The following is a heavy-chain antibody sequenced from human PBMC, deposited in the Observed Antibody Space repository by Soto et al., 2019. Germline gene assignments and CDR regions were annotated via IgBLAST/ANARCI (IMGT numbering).Heavy chain of an antibody. V-gene: IGHV1-2*04. Sequence: GASVKVSCKASGGTFSSYAISWVRQAPGQGLEWMGWINPNSGGTNYAQKFQGWVTMTRDTSISTAYMELSRLRSDDTAVYYCARGATVTSYYYYMDVWGKGTTVTVSS. J-gene: IGHJ6*03. CDR2: INPNSGGT. CDR3: ARGATVTSYYYYMDV. CDR1: GGTFSSYA. D-gene: IGHD4-4*01.